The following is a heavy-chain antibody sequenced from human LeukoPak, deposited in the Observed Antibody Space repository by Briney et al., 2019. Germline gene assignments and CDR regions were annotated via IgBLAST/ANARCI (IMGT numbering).Heavy chain of an antibody. D-gene: IGHD3-9*01. CDR3: ARGRRGEVRYFEWSLVAGRGRRYYYMDV. Sequence: ASVKVSCKASGYTFTSYDINWVRQATGQGLEWMGWMNPNSGNTGYAQKFQGRVTMTRNTSISTAYMELSSLRSEDTAVYYCARGRRGEVRYFEWSLVAGRGRRYYYMDVWGKGTTVTVSS. J-gene: IGHJ6*03. CDR2: MNPNSGNT. CDR1: GYTFTSYD. V-gene: IGHV1-8*01.